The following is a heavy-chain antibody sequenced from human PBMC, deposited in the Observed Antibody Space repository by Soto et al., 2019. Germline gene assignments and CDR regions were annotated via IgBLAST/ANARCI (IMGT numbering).Heavy chain of an antibody. CDR2: INPSGGST. CDR1: GYTFTSYY. J-gene: IGHJ6*02. CDR3: ACEEGGYCSGGSCYSGGEGYYYYGMDV. Sequence: GASVKVSCKASGYTFTSYYMHWVRQAPGQGLEWMGIINPSGGSTSYAQKFQGRVTMTRDTSTSTVYMELSSLRAEDRAVYYCACEEGGYCSGGSCYSGGEGYYYYGMDVWGQGTTVTVSS. V-gene: IGHV1-46*01. D-gene: IGHD2-15*01.